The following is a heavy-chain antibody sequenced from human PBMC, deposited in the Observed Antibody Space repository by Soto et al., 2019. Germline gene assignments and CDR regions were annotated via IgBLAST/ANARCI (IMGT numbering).Heavy chain of an antibody. CDR3: ARAYGYSSSWYHDY. Sequence: GGSLRLSCAASGFTFSSYSMNWVRQAPGKGLEWVSSISSSSSYIYYADSVKSRITISRDNAKNSLYLQMNSLRAEDTAVYYCARAYGYSSSWYHDYWGQGTLVTVSS. J-gene: IGHJ4*02. CDR1: GFTFSSYS. D-gene: IGHD6-13*01. V-gene: IGHV3-21*01. CDR2: ISSSSSYI.